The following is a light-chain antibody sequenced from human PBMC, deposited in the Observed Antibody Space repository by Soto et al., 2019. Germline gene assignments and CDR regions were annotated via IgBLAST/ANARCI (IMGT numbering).Light chain of an antibody. V-gene: IGKV3-20*01. CDR1: QSISSSY. CDR3: QKYGSSPPWT. CDR2: GAS. Sequence: EIVLTQSPGTLSLSPGERATLSCRASQSISSSYLACYQQKPGQPPRLLIFGASSRAAGIPDRFSGSGSGTDFTLTISRLEPEDFAVYYCQKYGSSPPWTFGQGTKVDIK. J-gene: IGKJ1*01.